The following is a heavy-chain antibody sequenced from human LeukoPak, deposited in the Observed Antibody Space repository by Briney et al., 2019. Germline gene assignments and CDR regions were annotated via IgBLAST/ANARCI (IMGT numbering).Heavy chain of an antibody. CDR2: ISRSATQK. J-gene: IGHJ4*02. Sequence: GGSLRLSCAASGFTFSFYSMNWVRQAPGKGLEGVSSISRSATQKYYADSVKGRFTISRDNAKNSLHLQMNSLRVEDTALYYCTRVQDSDYEIDYWGQGTLVTVSP. CDR1: GFTFSFYS. CDR3: TRVQDSDYEIDY. D-gene: IGHD5-12*01. V-gene: IGHV3-21*01.